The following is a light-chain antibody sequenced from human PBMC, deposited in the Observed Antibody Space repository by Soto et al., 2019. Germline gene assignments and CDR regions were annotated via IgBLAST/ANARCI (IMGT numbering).Light chain of an antibody. Sequence: DIQMTQSPSTLSGSVGDRVTITCRASQTISSWLAWYQQKPGKAPKLLIYKASTLKSGVPSRFSGSGSGREFTLTISSLQPDDFATYYFQHYNSYSEAFGQGTKVELK. CDR1: QTISSW. CDR2: KAS. J-gene: IGKJ1*01. CDR3: QHYNSYSEA. V-gene: IGKV1-5*03.